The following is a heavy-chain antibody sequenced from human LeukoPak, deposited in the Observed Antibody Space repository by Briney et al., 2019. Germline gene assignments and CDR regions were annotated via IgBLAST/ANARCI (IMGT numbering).Heavy chain of an antibody. V-gene: IGHV3-72*01. CDR1: GFTFSDHY. Sequence: GGSLRLSCAASGFTFSDHYMDWVRQAPGKGLEWLARSRDKAKSYSTEHAASVKGRFTISRDNSKNSLYLQMNSLKTEDTAVYYCARRSNSYYTFDFWGQGALVTVSS. CDR3: ARRSNSYYTFDF. J-gene: IGHJ4*02. CDR2: SRDKAKSYST. D-gene: IGHD1-26*01.